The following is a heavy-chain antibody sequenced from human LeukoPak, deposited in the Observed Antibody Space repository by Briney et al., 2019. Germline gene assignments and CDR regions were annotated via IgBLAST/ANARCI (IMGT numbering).Heavy chain of an antibody. V-gene: IGHV1-69*05. CDR3: ARDSWGYGDSPFDY. CDR1: GGTFSSYA. CDR2: IIPIFGTA. D-gene: IGHD4-17*01. J-gene: IGHJ4*02. Sequence: SVKVSCEASGGTFSSYAISWVRQAPGQGLEWMGGIIPIFGTANYAQKFQGRVTITTDESTSTAYMEPSSLRSEDTAVYYCARDSWGYGDSPFDYWGQGTLVTVSS.